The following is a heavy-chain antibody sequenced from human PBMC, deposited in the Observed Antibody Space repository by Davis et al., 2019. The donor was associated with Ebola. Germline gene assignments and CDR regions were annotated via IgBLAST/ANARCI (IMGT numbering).Heavy chain of an antibody. CDR3: VKDHSNYYDSSGYFY. V-gene: IGHV3-64D*08. CDR1: GFTFSSYA. J-gene: IGHJ4*02. D-gene: IGHD3-22*01. Sequence: PGGSLRLSCSASGFTFSSYAMHWVRQAPGKGLEYVSAISSSGGSTYYADSVKGRFTISRDNSKNTLYLQMSSLRAEDTAVYYCVKDHSNYYDSSGYFYWGQGTLVTVSS. CDR2: ISSSGGST.